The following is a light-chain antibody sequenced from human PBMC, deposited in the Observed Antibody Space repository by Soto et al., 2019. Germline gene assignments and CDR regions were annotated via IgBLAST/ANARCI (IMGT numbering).Light chain of an antibody. J-gene: IGLJ1*01. CDR1: SSDVGTYNL. CDR2: EVT. Sequence: HSVLTQPASVSGSPGQSITISCSGTSSDVGTYNLVSWYQQYPGKAPRLMIYEVTKRPSGVSNRFSGSKSGNTASLTISGLQPEDEADYYCCSYAGSSSSIFGTGTKVTV. CDR3: CSYAGSSSSI. V-gene: IGLV2-23*02.